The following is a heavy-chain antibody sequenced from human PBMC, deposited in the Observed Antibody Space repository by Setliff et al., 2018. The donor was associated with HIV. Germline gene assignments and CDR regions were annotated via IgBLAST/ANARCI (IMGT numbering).Heavy chain of an antibody. CDR1: GYTFTNSF. J-gene: IGHJ4*02. D-gene: IGHD6-25*01. Sequence: ASVKVSCKASGYTFTNSFMHWVRQAPGQRLEWMGIINPSDGATTYAQKFEDRVTMTRDTSTNTVYMELSSLRSEDTAVYFCAREYHIPAADTRVGNYFDYWGQGTLVTVSS. CDR3: AREYHIPAADTRVGNYFDY. CDR2: INPSDGAT. V-gene: IGHV1-46*01.